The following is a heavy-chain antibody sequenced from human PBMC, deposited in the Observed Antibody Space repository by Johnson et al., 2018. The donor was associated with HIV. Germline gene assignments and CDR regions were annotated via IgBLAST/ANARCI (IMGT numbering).Heavy chain of an antibody. CDR3: AKPYGSGSYDAFDI. CDR1: GFTFSSYG. D-gene: IGHD3-10*01. V-gene: IGHV3-33*06. Sequence: QVQLVESGGGVVQPGRSLRLSCAASGFTFSSYGMHWVRQAPGKGLEWVAVIWYDGSNKYYADSVKGRFTISRDNSKHTLYLQMNSLRAEDTAVYYCAKPYGSGSYDAFDIWGQGTMVTVSS. J-gene: IGHJ3*02. CDR2: IWYDGSNK.